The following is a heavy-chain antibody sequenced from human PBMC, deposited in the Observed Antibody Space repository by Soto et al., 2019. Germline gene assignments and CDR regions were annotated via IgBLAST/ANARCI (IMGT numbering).Heavy chain of an antibody. Sequence: GGSLRLSCAASGFTFSSYGMHWVRQAPGKGLEWVAVISYDGSNKYYADSVKGRFTISRDNSKNTLYLQMNSLRAEDTAVYYCAKDLRQRNSYDAFDIWGQGTMVTVSS. CDR3: AKDLRQRNSYDAFDI. J-gene: IGHJ3*02. D-gene: IGHD6-25*01. CDR2: ISYDGSNK. V-gene: IGHV3-30*18. CDR1: GFTFSSYG.